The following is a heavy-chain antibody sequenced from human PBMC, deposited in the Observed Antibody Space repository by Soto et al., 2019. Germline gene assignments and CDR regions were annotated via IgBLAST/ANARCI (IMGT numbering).Heavy chain of an antibody. CDR2: ISGSGGST. J-gene: IGHJ6*02. D-gene: IGHD1-20*01. V-gene: IGHV3-23*01. CDR3: AKDXFVAIEPYITGIHGMDV. CDR1: GFTFSSYA. Sequence: GGSLRLSCTASGFTFSSYAMSWVRQAPGKGLEWVSAISGSGGSTYYADSVKGRFTISRDNSKNTLYLQMNSLRAEDTAVYYCAKDXFVAIEPYITGIHGMDVWGQGTTVTVSS.